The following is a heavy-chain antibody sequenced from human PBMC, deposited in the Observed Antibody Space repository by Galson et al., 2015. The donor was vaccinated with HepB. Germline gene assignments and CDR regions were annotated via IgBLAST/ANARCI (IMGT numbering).Heavy chain of an antibody. V-gene: IGHV3-23*01. D-gene: IGHD2-21*01. CDR3: EKGKYCGGDCHLFGVGWFDP. CDR2: ITGSGVST. CDR1: GFTFNNYA. Sequence: SLRLSCAASGFTFNNYAMSWVRQAPGKGLEWVSSITGSGVSTYYADSVKGRFTISRDNSKNTLYLQINSLRAEDTAVYSCEKGKYCGGDCHLFGVGWFDPWGQGTLVTVSS. J-gene: IGHJ5*02.